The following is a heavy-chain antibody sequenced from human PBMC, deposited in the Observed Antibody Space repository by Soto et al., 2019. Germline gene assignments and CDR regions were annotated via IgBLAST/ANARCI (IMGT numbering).Heavy chain of an antibody. D-gene: IGHD2-21*02. Sequence: QVQLVQSGAEVKKPGSSVKVSCTASGGSFSPYAISWVRQAPGQGLEWMGEISPIFGTPNYAQNFQGRVTITADESTRTVYMKLSSLQSEDTAVYYCARSILVTSKSRWFDTWGQGSLVTVSS. CDR2: ISPIFGTP. V-gene: IGHV1-69*12. J-gene: IGHJ5*02. CDR3: ARSILVTSKSRWFDT. CDR1: GGSFSPYA.